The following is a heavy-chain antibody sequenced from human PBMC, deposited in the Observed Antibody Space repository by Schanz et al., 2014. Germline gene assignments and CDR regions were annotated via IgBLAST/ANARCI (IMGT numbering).Heavy chain of an antibody. Sequence: QVQLIQSGAEVKKPGASVKVSCTASGYTFTSYDINWVRQAPGQGLEWLGWMNPNSGNPGFAQKFRGRVTMTRNTSMSTAYIVLLILTSEDTAVCYCARGRTFDYWGQGTLVTVSS. CDR3: ARGRTFDY. V-gene: IGHV1-8*01. CDR1: GYTFTSYD. J-gene: IGHJ4*02. CDR2: MNPNSGNP.